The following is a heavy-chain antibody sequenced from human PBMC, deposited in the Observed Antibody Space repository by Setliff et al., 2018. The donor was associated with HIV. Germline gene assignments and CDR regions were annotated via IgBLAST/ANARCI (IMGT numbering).Heavy chain of an antibody. Sequence: KTSETLSLTCTVSGGSVSSGSYYWSWIRQPPGKGLEWIGYIDYSGSTYYNPSLKSRVTISVDTSKNQFSLKLCSVTSSDTSVYYCERGSNPDSPGFLAYWYLDLWGRGTLLTVSS. D-gene: IGHD2-2*01. V-gene: IGHV4-61*01. CDR3: ERGSNPDSPGFLAYWYLDL. J-gene: IGHJ2*01. CDR1: GGSVSSGSYY. CDR2: IDYSGST.